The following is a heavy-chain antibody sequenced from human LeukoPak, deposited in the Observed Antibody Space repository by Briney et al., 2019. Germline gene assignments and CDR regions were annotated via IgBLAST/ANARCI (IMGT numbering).Heavy chain of an antibody. CDR1: GFTFSAYP. CDR2: ITGSSSAI. J-gene: IGHJ4*02. V-gene: IGHV3-48*02. CDR3: TRDSRIAAADYS. D-gene: IGHD6-13*01. Sequence: GGSLRLSCAASGFTFSAYPINWVRQAPGKGLEWVSYITGSSSAIYYADSVKGRFTISRDNAKNSLFLQMNSLRDEDTAVYYCTRDSRIAAADYSWGQGRLVTVSS.